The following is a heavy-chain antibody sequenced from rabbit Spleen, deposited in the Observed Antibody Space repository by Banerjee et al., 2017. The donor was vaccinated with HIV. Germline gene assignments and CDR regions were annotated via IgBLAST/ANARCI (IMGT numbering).Heavy chain of an antibody. CDR3: GRSSDAGYAAYGSGFNL. CDR1: GFDFSGDY. J-gene: IGHJ4*01. CDR2: VYIIGGTT. Sequence: QLKETGGGLVQPGGSLTLSCKASGFDFSGDYMSWVRQAPGKGLEWIGCVYIIGGTTDYASWVDGRFTISSDNAQNTLDLQMNSLTAADTATYFCGRSSDAGYAAYGSGFNLWGPGTLVTVS. D-gene: IGHD6-1*01. V-gene: IGHV1S7*01.